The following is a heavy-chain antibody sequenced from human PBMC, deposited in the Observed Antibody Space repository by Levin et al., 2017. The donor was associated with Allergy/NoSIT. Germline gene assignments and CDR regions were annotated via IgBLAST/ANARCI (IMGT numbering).Heavy chain of an antibody. V-gene: IGHV3-30*18. CDR2: ITFDGSKK. CDR3: AKRYTTSSVPTTIWDWYFDL. J-gene: IGHJ2*01. Sequence: GGSLRLSCEASGFTVSNYGMHWVRQAPDMRLEWVAVITFDGSKKDYAESVKGRFTISRDNSKNTVDLQMNSLRREDTAVYYCAKRYTTSSVPTTIWDWYFDLWGRGTLVTVSS. D-gene: IGHD2-2*02. CDR1: GFTVSNYG.